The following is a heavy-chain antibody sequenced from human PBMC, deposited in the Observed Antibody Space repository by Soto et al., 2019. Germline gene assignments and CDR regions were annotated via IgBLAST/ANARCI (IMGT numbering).Heavy chain of an antibody. CDR1: GFTFSSYG. D-gene: IGHD3-3*01. J-gene: IGHJ6*02. CDR3: ARDPNVRFSPPGYYYYGMDV. CDR2: IWYDGSNK. V-gene: IGHV3-33*01. Sequence: PGGSLRLSCAASGFTFSSYGMHWVRQAPGKGLERVAVIWYDGSNKYYADSVKGRFTISRDNSKNTLYLQMNSLRAEDTAVYYCARDPNVRFSPPGYYYYGMDVWGQGTTVTVSS.